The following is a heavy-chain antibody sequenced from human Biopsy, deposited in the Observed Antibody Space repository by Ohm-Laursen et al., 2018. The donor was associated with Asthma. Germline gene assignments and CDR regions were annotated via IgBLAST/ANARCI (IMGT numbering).Heavy chain of an antibody. CDR2: ISPIFGSS. J-gene: IGHJ6*02. V-gene: IGHV1-69*06. Sequence: SSVKVSCKASGGMFGNYAISWVRQAPGLGLEWMGGISPIFGSSNYAQRFQGRVTITADIFTRTVYMELSGLRSEDSAVYYCAREVSTVDYGYYYFAMDVWGQGTTVTVSS. CDR3: AREVSTVDYGYYYFAMDV. D-gene: IGHD4-17*01. CDR1: GGMFGNYA.